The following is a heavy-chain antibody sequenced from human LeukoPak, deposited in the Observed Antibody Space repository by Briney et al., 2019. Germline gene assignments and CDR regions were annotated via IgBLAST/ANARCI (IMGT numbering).Heavy chain of an antibody. D-gene: IGHD5-12*01. V-gene: IGHV3-23*01. CDR2: ISGGGDSA. CDR3: AKDSVRGYSGYGDDGFDI. Sequence: GGSRRLSCAASGFTFSTYPISWVRQSPGKGLEWVSAISGGGDSAYYADSVKGRFTISRDNSKNTLYLQMNSLRAEDTAVYYCAKDSVRGYSGYGDDGFDIWGQGTMVTVSS. CDR1: GFTFSTYP. J-gene: IGHJ3*02.